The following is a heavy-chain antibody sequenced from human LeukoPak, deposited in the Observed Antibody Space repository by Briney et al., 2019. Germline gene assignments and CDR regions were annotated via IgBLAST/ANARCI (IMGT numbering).Heavy chain of an antibody. V-gene: IGHV5-51*01. D-gene: IGHD3-9*01. CDR1: GYRFTSYW. CDR2: IYPVDSDN. Sequence: KDGESLKISCKGSGYRFTSYWIGWVRQMPGKGRGWRGIIYPVDSDNRYRPSFQGQVTISADKSISTAYLQWSSLKASDTAMYYCARRRRIYFDWSQDYGMDVWGKGTTVTVSS. J-gene: IGHJ6*04. CDR3: ARRRRIYFDWSQDYGMDV.